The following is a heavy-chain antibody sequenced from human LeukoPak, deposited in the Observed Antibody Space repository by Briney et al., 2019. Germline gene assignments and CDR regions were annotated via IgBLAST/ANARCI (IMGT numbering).Heavy chain of an antibody. Sequence: GASLRLSCAASGFTFSSYTMSWVRQAPGKGLEWVSAISSSGGTTYYADSVKGRFTISRDNSKNTLYLKMNSLRAEDTAVYYCAKGNYGSNWFEPWGQGTLVTVSS. D-gene: IGHD3-10*01. CDR2: ISSSGGTT. CDR3: AKGNYGSNWFEP. CDR1: GFTFSSYT. V-gene: IGHV3-23*01. J-gene: IGHJ5*02.